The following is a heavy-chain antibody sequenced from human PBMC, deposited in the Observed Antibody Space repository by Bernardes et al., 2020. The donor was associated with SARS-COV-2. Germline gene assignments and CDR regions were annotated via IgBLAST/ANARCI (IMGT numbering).Heavy chain of an antibody. V-gene: IGHV3-21*06. CDR1: GFTFSSYS. CDR2: TSSDGYYI. D-gene: IGHD3-10*01. Sequence: GGSLRLSCAASGFTFSSYSMNWVRQAPGKGLEWVSSTSSDGYYIYYADSVKGRFTISRDNAKNSLYLQMNSLRAEDTALYYCVRESTPAGLGEAFDLWGQGTLVTVSS. CDR3: VRESTPAGLGEAFDL. J-gene: IGHJ4*02.